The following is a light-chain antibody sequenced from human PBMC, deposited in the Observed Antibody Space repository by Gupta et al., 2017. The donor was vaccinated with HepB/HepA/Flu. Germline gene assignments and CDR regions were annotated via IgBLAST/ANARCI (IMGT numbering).Light chain of an antibody. CDR2: DVS. V-gene: IGLV2-14*03. J-gene: IGLJ1*01. CDR1: SSDVGGYNY. CDR3: SSYTSSSKL. Sequence: QSALTQPASVSGSPGQSIPISCTGTSSDVGGYNYVSWYQQHPGKAPKLMIYDVSNRPSGVSNRFSGSKSGNTASLTISGLQAEDEADYYCSSYTSSSKLFGTGTKVTVL.